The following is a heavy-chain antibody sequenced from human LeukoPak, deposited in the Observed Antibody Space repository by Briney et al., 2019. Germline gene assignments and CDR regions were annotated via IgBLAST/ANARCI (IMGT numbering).Heavy chain of an antibody. V-gene: IGHV1-46*01. J-gene: IGHJ4*02. CDR3: ARGFRWLQYRLDY. CDR2: INPSGGST. Sequence: EASVKVFCKASGYTSTSYYMHWVRQAPEQGLEWMGIINPSGGSTSYAQKFQGTVTMTRDTSTSTVYMELSSLRSEDTAVYYCARGFRWLQYRLDYWGQGTLVNVSS. D-gene: IGHD5-24*01. CDR1: GYTSTSYY.